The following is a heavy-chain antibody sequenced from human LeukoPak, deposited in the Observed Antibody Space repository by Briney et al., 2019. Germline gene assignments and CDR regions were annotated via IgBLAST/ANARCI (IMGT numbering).Heavy chain of an antibody. CDR2: IYYDGST. J-gene: IGHJ5*01. CDR3: TRDSQLEWFYL. CDR1: GDSISRSSYY. D-gene: IGHD3-10*01. Sequence: PSETLSLTCSVSGDSISRSSYYWGWIRQPPGEGLEWIGTIYYDGSTYHNPSLKSRVTISVDASKNQFSLKLRSVTAADTAVYYCTRDSQLEWFYLWGQGTLVTVSS. V-gene: IGHV4-39*07.